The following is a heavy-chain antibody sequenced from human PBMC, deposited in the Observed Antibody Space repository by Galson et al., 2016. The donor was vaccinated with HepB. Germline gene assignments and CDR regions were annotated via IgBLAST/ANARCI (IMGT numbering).Heavy chain of an antibody. CDR2: ISAGSGNT. CDR3: ARDLIGNLDV. J-gene: IGHJ4*02. D-gene: IGHD3-16*02. CDR1: GYTFTTYD. V-gene: IGHV1-3*01. Sequence: SVKVSCKASGYTFTTYDMHWVRQSPGQRLEWMGWISAGSGNTRYSQNFQDRVTITRDTSERTHYMELNSLTSEDTAVYYCARDLIGNLDVWGQGTLVTVSS.